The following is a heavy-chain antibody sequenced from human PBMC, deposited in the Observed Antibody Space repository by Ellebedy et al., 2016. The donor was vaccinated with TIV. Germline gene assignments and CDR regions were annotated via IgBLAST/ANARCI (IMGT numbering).Heavy chain of an antibody. Sequence: PGGSLRLSCAASGFTFSGYWMHWVRQVPGKGLVWVSRINGDGISTAYADSVKGRFTISRDNAKNTLYLQMNSRRAEDTAVYYCAAVQYWEAAFDIWGQGTMVTVSS. CDR2: INGDGIST. CDR3: AAVQYWEAAFDI. J-gene: IGHJ3*02. D-gene: IGHD2-8*02. CDR1: GFTFSGYW. V-gene: IGHV3-74*01.